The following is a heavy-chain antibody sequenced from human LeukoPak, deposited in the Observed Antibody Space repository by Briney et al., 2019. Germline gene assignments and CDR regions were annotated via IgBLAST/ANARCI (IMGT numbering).Heavy chain of an antibody. J-gene: IGHJ3*02. D-gene: IGHD6-19*01. Sequence: PSETLSLTCTVSGGSISSYYWSWIRQPPGKGLEWIGYIYYSGSTNYNPSLKSRVTISVDTSKNQFSLKLSSVTAADTAVYYCTRHLPSSDWSPDAFDIWGQGTMVTVSS. CDR3: TRHLPSSDWSPDAFDI. CDR2: IYYSGST. CDR1: GGSISSYY. V-gene: IGHV4-59*01.